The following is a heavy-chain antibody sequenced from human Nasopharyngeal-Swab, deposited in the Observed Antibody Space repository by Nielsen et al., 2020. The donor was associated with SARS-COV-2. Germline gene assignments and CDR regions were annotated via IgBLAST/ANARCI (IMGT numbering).Heavy chain of an antibody. V-gene: IGHV4-4*02. CDR2: IYHSGST. J-gene: IGHJ4*02. Sequence: SETLSLTCAVSGGSISSSNWWSWVRQPPGKGLEWIGEIYHSGSTNYSPSLKSRVTISVDKSKNQFSLKLSSVTAADTAVYYCASGTQAARALLYWGQGTLVTVSS. CDR3: ASGTQAARALLY. D-gene: IGHD6-6*01. CDR1: GGSISSSNW.